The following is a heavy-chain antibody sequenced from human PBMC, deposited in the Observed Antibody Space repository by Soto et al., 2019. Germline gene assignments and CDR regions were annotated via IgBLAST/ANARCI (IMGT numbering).Heavy chain of an antibody. CDR1: GFTFSNYE. D-gene: IGHD6-13*01. CDR3: ARRGYGSRWPNVYMDV. J-gene: IGHJ6*03. V-gene: IGHV3-64*01. CDR2: ISNNGAHT. Sequence: EAQLVESGGGLVQPGGSLRLSCAASGFTFSNYEMHWVRQAPGQGLEYVSGISNNGAHTDYAKSVKGRFTISRDNSENTLYLQMGSLRAEDMALYYCARRGYGSRWPNVYMDVWGKGTPVTVSS.